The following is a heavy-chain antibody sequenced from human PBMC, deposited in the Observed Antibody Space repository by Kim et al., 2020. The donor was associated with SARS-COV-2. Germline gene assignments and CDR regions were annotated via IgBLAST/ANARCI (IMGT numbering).Heavy chain of an antibody. CDR1: GVSVTTYW. D-gene: IGHD1-1*01. CDR2: LNNGGTSS. CDR3: ARGGVTGSLLDC. V-gene: IGHV3-74*01. J-gene: IGHJ4*02. Sequence: GSLRLSCTASGVSVTTYWMHWVRQVPGKGLQWVSRLNNGGTSSTYADFVKGRFAISRDNLKATLYLRMTSLRAEDTAVYFCARGGVTGSLLDCWGQGTL.